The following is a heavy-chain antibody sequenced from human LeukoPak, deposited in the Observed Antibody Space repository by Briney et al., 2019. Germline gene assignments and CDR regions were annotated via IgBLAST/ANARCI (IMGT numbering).Heavy chain of an antibody. CDR3: ARVGITMVRGVKAIDAFDI. V-gene: IGHV4-59*01. CDR2: IYYSGST. D-gene: IGHD3-10*01. J-gene: IGHJ3*02. Sequence: PSETLSLTCTVSGGSISSYYLSWIRQPPGKGLEWIGYIYYSGSTNYNPSLKSRVTISVDTSKNQFSLKLSSVTAADTAVYYCARVGITMVRGVKAIDAFDIWGQGTMVTVSS. CDR1: GGSISSYY.